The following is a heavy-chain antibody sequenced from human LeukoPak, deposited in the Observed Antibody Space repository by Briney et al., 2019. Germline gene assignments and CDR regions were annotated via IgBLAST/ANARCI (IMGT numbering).Heavy chain of an antibody. Sequence: PGGSLRLSCAASGFTFSSYAMTWVRQAPGKGLEWVSGITGGGSIYYTDSVKGRFTISRDNSKNTLYLQMNSLRVEDTAVYYCAKALGRRSAIKGDYYFYMDVWGKGTTVTVSS. CDR2: ITGGGSI. D-gene: IGHD5-24*01. CDR3: AKALGRRSAIKGDYYFYMDV. V-gene: IGHV3-23*01. CDR1: GFTFSSYA. J-gene: IGHJ6*03.